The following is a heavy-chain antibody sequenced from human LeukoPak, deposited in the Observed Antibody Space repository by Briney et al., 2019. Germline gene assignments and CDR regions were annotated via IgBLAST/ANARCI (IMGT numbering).Heavy chain of an antibody. J-gene: IGHJ6*02. CDR1: GYTFTSYD. CDR3: AREIAADRAYYYYYGMDV. D-gene: IGHD6-13*01. Sequence: ASVNVSCKASGYTFTSYDINWVRQATGQGLAWMGWMNPNSGNTGYAQKFQGRVTMTRNTSISTAYMELSSLRSEDTAVYYCAREIAADRAYYYYYGMDVWGQGTTVTVPS. CDR2: MNPNSGNT. V-gene: IGHV1-8*01.